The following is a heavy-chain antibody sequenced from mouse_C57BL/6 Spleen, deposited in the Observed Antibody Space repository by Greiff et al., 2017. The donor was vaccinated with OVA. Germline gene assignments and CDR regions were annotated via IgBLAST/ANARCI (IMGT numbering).Heavy chain of an antibody. Sequence: QVQGVESGPGLVQPSQSLSITCTVSGFSLTSYGVHWVRQSPGKGLEWLGVIWRGGSTDYNAAFMSRLSITKDNSKSQVFFKMNSLQADDTAIYYCAKDYDYSYWYFDVWGTGTTVTVSS. V-gene: IGHV2-5*01. D-gene: IGHD2-4*01. CDR1: GFSLTSYG. CDR3: AKDYDYSYWYFDV. CDR2: IWRGGST. J-gene: IGHJ1*03.